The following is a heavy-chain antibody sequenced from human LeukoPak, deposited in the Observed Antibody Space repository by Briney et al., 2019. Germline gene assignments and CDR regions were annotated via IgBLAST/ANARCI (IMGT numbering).Heavy chain of an antibody. CDR3: ARGGLFVTVAGYNWFDP. V-gene: IGHV4-34*01. Sequence: PSETLSLTCAVYGGSFSGYYWSWIRQPPGKGLEWIGEINHSGSTNYNPSLKSRVTISVDTSKNQFSLKLSSVTAADTAVYYCARGGLFVTVAGYNWFDPWGQGTLVTVSS. CDR2: INHSGST. CDR1: GGSFSGYY. J-gene: IGHJ5*02. D-gene: IGHD6-19*01.